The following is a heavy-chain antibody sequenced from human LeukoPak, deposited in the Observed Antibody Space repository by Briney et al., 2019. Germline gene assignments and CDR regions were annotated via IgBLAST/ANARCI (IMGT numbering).Heavy chain of an antibody. CDR3: ARDLNSSSWYGTFVD. J-gene: IGHJ4*02. Sequence: GGSLRLSCAASGFTFSSYSMNWVRQAPGKGLEWVSSTSSSSSYIYYADSVKGRFTISRDNAKNSLYLQMNSLRAEDTAVYYCARDLNSSSWYGTFVDWGQGTLVTVSS. CDR2: TSSSSSYI. D-gene: IGHD6-13*01. CDR1: GFTFSSYS. V-gene: IGHV3-21*01.